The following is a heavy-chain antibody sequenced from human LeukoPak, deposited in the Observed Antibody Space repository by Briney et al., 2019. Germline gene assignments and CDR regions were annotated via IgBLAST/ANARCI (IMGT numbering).Heavy chain of an antibody. CDR3: ARDLGYSPDY. CDR2: IWSDGSIK. D-gene: IGHD3-22*01. CDR1: AFSFSSYG. V-gene: IGHV3-33*01. Sequence: PGGSLRLSCAASAFSFSSYGMHWVRQAPGKGLEWVAVIWSDGSIKFYGDSVKGRFTISRGNSKNTLYLQMDSLRAEDTAVYYCARDLGYSPDYWGQGTLVTVSS. J-gene: IGHJ4*02.